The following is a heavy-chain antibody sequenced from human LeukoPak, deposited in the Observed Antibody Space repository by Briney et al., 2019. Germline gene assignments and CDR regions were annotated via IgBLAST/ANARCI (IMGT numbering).Heavy chain of an antibody. Sequence: SETLSLTCTVSGGSISSSSYYWGWIRQPPGKGLEWIGSIYYTGSTYYNPSLKSRVTISIDTSKNQFSLKLSSVTAADTAVYYCARHPYRTSSGYYHYWGQGTLVTVSS. D-gene: IGHD3-22*01. J-gene: IGHJ4*02. V-gene: IGHV4-39*01. CDR1: GGSISSSSYY. CDR3: ARHPYRTSSGYYHY. CDR2: IYYTGST.